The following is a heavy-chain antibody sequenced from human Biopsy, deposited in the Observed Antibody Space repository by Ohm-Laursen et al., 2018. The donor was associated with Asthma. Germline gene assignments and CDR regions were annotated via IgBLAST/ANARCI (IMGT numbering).Heavy chain of an antibody. D-gene: IGHD6-19*01. CDR2: ISYDGSNK. J-gene: IGHJ4*02. V-gene: IGHV3-30*03. CDR3: SREEPTSGWYQGSILR. CDR1: GFTFSSFG. Sequence: SLRLSCAASGFTFSSFGMHWVRQAPGKGREWVACISYDGSNKYYADSVKGRSTISRDNSKNTLYLQMNSLRAEDTAVYYCSREEPTSGWYQGSILRWGQGTLVTVSS.